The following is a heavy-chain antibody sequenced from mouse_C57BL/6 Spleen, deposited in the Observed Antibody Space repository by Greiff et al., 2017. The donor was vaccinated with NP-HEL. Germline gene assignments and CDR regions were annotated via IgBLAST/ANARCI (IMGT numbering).Heavy chain of an antibody. CDR2: IYPGDGDT. V-gene: IGHV1-82*01. D-gene: IGHD1-1*01. CDR3: AIPYGSSYDFDD. Sequence: VQLQQSGPELVKPGASVKISCKASGYAFSSSWMNWVKQRPGKGLEWIGRIYPGDGDTNYNGKFKGKATLTADKSSSTAYMQLSSLTSEDSAVYFCAIPYGSSYDFDDWGQGTTLTVSS. CDR1: GYAFSSSW. J-gene: IGHJ2*01.